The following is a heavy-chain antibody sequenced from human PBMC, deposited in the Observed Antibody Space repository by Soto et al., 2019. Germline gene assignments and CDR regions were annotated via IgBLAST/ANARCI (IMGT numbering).Heavy chain of an antibody. V-gene: IGHV1-2*04. J-gene: IGHJ6*02. CDR2: INPNSGGT. CDR1: GYTFTGYY. CDR3: ARDIAAAEPYYYYGMDV. D-gene: IGHD6-13*01. Sequence: QVQLVQSGAEVKKPGASVKVSCKASGYTFTGYYMHWVRQAPGQGLEWMGWINPNSGGTNYAQKIQGWVTMTRDTSISTAYMELSRLRSDDTAVYYCARDIAAAEPYYYYGMDVWGQGTTVTVSS.